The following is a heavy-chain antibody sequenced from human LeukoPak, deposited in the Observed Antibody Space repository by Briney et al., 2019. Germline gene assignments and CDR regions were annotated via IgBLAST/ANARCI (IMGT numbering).Heavy chain of an antibody. CDR1: GFTFSDYY. J-gene: IGHJ3*02. Sequence: GSLRLSCAASGFTFSDYYMSWIRQAPGKGLEWVSYISSSGSTIYYADSVKGRFTISRDNAKNSLYLQMNSLRAEDTAVYYCARGNGYCSGGSCYRSGAFDIWGQGTMVTVSS. V-gene: IGHV3-11*04. CDR2: ISSSGSTI. D-gene: IGHD2-15*01. CDR3: ARGNGYCSGGSCYRSGAFDI.